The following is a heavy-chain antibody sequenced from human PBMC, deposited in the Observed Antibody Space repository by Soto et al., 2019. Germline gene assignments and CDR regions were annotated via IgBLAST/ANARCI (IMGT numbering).Heavy chain of an antibody. D-gene: IGHD6-19*01. CDR3: ARGRGWRDQ. Sequence: XAVKGSCKASGYTFTTYDIIWVRQATGQGLEWMGWMDPKSGHTDYAAKFQGRVTMTRNTSISTAYMELSSLRSDDTAVYYCARGRGWRDQWGQGTLVTVSS. V-gene: IGHV1-8*01. J-gene: IGHJ4*02. CDR2: MDPKSGHT. CDR1: GYTFTTYD.